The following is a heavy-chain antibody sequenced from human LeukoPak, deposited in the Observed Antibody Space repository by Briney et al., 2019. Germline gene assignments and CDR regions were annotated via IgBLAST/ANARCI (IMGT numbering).Heavy chain of an antibody. CDR2: IYPGDSDT. CDR1: GSSFTNYW. Sequence: RGASLQISCKGSGSSFTNYWIGWVRQLPGKGLEWMGIIYPGDSDTRYSPSFQGQVTISADKSISTVYLQWSSLKASDTAMYYCARGGDGSGSYYKGGLVNWGQGTLVTVSS. CDR3: ARGGDGSGSYYKGGLVN. D-gene: IGHD3-10*01. J-gene: IGHJ4*02. V-gene: IGHV5-51*01.